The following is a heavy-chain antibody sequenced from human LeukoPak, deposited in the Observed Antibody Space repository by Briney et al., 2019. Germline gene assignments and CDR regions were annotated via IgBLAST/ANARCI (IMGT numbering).Heavy chain of an antibody. J-gene: IGHJ4*02. Sequence: SETRSLTCAVSGGSISSSNWWRWVRQPPGKGLEWIGEIYHSGSTNYNPSLKSRVTISVDTSKNQFSLKLSSVTAADTAVYYCARGPSSSWYWDYWGQGTLVTVSS. V-gene: IGHV4-4*02. CDR3: ARGPSSSWYWDY. CDR2: IYHSGST. CDR1: GGSISSSNW. D-gene: IGHD6-13*01.